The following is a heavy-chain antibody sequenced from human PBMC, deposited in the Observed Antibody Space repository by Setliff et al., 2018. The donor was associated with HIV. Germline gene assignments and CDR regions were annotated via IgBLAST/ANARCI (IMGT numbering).Heavy chain of an antibody. Sequence: SVKVSCKASGGTFSSYVISWVRQTPGQGLEWMGGIIPIFGTANYAQKFQGRVTITADESTSTAYMELSSLRSDDTAVYYCARDFSGQQLVGGWFDPWGQGTLVTVSS. CDR2: IIPIFGTA. D-gene: IGHD6-13*01. V-gene: IGHV1-69*13. CDR3: ARDFSGQQLVGGWFDP. CDR1: GGTFSSYV. J-gene: IGHJ5*02.